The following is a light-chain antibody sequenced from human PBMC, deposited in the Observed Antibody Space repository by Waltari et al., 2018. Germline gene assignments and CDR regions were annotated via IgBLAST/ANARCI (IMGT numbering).Light chain of an antibody. CDR3: QRLDTYPLT. J-gene: IGKJ4*01. CDR1: QGISTY. CDR2: AAS. V-gene: IGKV1-9*01. Sequence: IQLTQSPSSLSASVGDRVTITCRASQGISTYLAWYQQKPGKAPKLLIYAASTLRSGVPSRFSGNGSATDFALIISGLQPEDFATYYCQRLDTYPLTFGGGTKVEIK.